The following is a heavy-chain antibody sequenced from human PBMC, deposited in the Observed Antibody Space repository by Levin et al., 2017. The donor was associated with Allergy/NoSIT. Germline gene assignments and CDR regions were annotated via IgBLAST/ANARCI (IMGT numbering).Heavy chain of an antibody. CDR3: ARNERPSQILGKCGGGSCYSGPLFDY. CDR2: IYPGDSDT. Sequence: GESLKISCKGSGYSFTTYWIGWVRQMPGKGLEWMGIIYPGDSDTRYSPSFQGQVTISADKSISTAYLQWSSLKASDTAMYYCARNERPSQILGKCGGGSCYSGPLFDYWGQGTLVTVSS. V-gene: IGHV5-51*01. CDR1: GYSFTTYW. J-gene: IGHJ4*02. D-gene: IGHD2-15*01.